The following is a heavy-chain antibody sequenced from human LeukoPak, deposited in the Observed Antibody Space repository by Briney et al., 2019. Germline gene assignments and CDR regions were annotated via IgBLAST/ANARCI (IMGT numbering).Heavy chain of an antibody. D-gene: IGHD2-15*01. CDR1: GFTFSSYS. V-gene: IGHV3-21*04. Sequence: GGSLRLSCAASGFTFSSYSMNWVRQAPGKGLEWVSSISSSSSYIYYADSVKGRFTISRDNSKNTLYLQMNSLRAEDTAVYYCAKMVVAATEDDYWGQGTLVTVSS. CDR2: ISSSSSYI. J-gene: IGHJ4*02. CDR3: AKMVVAATEDDY.